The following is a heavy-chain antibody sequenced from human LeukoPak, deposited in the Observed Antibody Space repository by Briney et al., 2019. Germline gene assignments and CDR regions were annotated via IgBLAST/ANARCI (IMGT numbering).Heavy chain of an antibody. D-gene: IGHD3-10*01. J-gene: IGHJ4*02. CDR2: ISSSSTYI. V-gene: IGHV3-21*01. Sequence: PGGSLRLSCAASGFTFSSYWMHWVRQAPGKGLEWVSSISSSSTYIYYADSVKGRFTISRDSAKNSLYLQMNSLRAEDTAVYYCARAPGRETPKLIFDYWGQGTLVTVSS. CDR1: GFTFSSYW. CDR3: ARAPGRETPKLIFDY.